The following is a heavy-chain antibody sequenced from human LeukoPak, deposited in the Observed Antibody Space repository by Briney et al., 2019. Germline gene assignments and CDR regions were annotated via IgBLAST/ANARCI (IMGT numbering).Heavy chain of an antibody. CDR2: ISSSGSTI. J-gene: IGHJ4*02. D-gene: IGHD3-16*02. CDR3: ARRTEYDYVWGSYRWYFDY. Sequence: PGGSLRLSCAASGFTFTGYYMSWIRQAPGKGLEWVSYISSSGSTIYYADSVKGRFTISRDNAKNSLYLQMNSLRAEDTAVYYCARRTEYDYVWGSYRWYFDYWGQGTLVTVSS. CDR1: GFTFTGYY. V-gene: IGHV3-11*04.